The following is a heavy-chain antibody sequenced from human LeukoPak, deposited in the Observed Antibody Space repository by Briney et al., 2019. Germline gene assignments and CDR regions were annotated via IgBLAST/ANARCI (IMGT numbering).Heavy chain of an antibody. CDR1: GFTFSSYA. D-gene: IGHD3-10*01. Sequence: GRSLRLSCAASGFTFSSYAMHWVRQAPGKGLEWVAVISYDGSNKYYADSVKGRFTISGDNSKNTPYLQMNSLRAEDTAVYYCARDSFPPYYYGSGSYLVYWGQGTLVTVSS. J-gene: IGHJ4*02. CDR3: ARDSFPPYYYGSGSYLVY. CDR2: ISYDGSNK. V-gene: IGHV3-30*04.